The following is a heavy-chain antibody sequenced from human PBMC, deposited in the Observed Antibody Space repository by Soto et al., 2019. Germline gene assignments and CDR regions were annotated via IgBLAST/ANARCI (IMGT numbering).Heavy chain of an antibody. CDR2: ISYDGRNK. D-gene: IGHD1-20*01. J-gene: IGHJ4*02. Sequence: QVRLLESGGGVVQPGRSVRLSCAASGFMFSSYDMHWVRQAPGKGLDWLAVISYDGRNKYYADSVKGRFTISRDRSKNTLYLQMNSLKPEDTAVYYCAKETTRSGFVGISGSGVDYWGQGTLVTVSA. CDR3: AKETTRSGFVGISGSGVDY. CDR1: GFMFSSYD. V-gene: IGHV3-30*18.